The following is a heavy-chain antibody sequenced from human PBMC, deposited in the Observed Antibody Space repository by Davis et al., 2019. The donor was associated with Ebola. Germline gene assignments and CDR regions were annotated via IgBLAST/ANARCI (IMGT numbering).Heavy chain of an antibody. V-gene: IGHV3-73*01. CDR1: GFTFSGSA. Sequence: PGGSLRLSCAASGFTFSGSAMHWVRQASGKGLEWVGRIRSKANSYATAYAASVKGRFTISRDDSKNTAYLQMNSLKTEDTAVYYCTTYYGDNEGVWGQGTTVTVSS. CDR2: IRSKANSYAT. J-gene: IGHJ6*02. CDR3: TTYYGDNEGV. D-gene: IGHD4-17*01.